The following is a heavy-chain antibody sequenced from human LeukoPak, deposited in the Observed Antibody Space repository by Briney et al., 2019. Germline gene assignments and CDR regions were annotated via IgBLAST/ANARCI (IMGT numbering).Heavy chain of an antibody. CDR3: ARGYYGLWSYLDAFDI. CDR2: IYHSGST. CDR1: GGSISSGGYS. V-gene: IGHV4-30-2*01. Sequence: SETLSLTCAVSGGSISSGGYSWSWIRQPPGKGLEWIGYIYHSGSTYYNPTLKSRVTISVDRSKNQFSLKLSSVTAADTAVYYCARGYYGLWSYLDAFDIWGQGTMVTVSS. D-gene: IGHD3-10*01. J-gene: IGHJ3*02.